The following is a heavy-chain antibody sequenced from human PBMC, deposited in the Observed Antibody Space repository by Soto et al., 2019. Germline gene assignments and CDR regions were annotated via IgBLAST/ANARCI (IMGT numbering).Heavy chain of an antibody. CDR3: ARGPVYYDILTGYYIDAFDI. CDR1: GYTFTSYD. J-gene: IGHJ3*02. D-gene: IGHD3-9*01. CDR2: MNPNSGNT. V-gene: IGHV1-8*01. Sequence: QVQLVQSGAEVKKPGASVKVSCKASGYTFTSYDINWVRQATGQGLEWMGWMNPNSGNTGYAQKFQGRVTMTRNTSISTAYMELSSLRSEDTAVYYCARGPVYYDILTGYYIDAFDIWGQGTMVTVSS.